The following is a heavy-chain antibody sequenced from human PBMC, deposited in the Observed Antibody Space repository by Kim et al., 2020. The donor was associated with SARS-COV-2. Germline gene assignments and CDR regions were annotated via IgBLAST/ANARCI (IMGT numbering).Heavy chain of an antibody. V-gene: IGHV1-2*02. D-gene: IGHD6-13*01. CDR3: AREETESSSWFDF. Sequence: NYAQNFQGRVTMTRDTSITTVYMEVTRLKSDDTAVYFCAREETESSSWFDFWGQGTLVTVSS. J-gene: IGHJ5*01.